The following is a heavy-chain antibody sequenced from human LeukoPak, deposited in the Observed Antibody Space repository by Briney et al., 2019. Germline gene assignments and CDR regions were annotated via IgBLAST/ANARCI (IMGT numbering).Heavy chain of an antibody. V-gene: IGHV3-23*01. CDR1: VFTFSSYW. Sequence: GGSLRLSCAASVFTFSSYWMSWVRQAPGKGLEWVSVIRGSGGSTNYADSVKGRFTISRDNSKNTLYLQMNSLRAEDTAVYYCARHFGSSGWSHFIDPWGQGTLVTVSS. CDR3: ARHFGSSGWSHFIDP. CDR2: IRGSGGST. D-gene: IGHD6-19*01. J-gene: IGHJ5*02.